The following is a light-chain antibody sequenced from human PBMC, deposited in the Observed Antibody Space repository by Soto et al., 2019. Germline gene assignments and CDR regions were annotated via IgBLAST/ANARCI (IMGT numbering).Light chain of an antibody. Sequence: QPASVSGSPGQSITISCTGTSSDVGGYNYVSWYQQHPGKGPKLMIYEVSNRPSGVSNRFSGSKSGNTATLTISGLQAEDEADYYCSSYTSTTTRVFGTGTKVTVL. CDR1: SSDVGGYNY. CDR2: EVS. J-gene: IGLJ1*01. V-gene: IGLV2-14*03. CDR3: SSYTSTTTRV.